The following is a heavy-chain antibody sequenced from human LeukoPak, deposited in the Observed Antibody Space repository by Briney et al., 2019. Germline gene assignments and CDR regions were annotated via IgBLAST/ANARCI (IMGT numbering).Heavy chain of an antibody. CDR2: ISGYNGNT. CDR3: ATDTSGLHY. Sequence: ASVKVSCKASGDTFTSYGFSWVRQAPGQGLEWMGWISGYNGNTRYAENFQGRVIMTTDTSTGTVFMELTSLGSDDTAVYYCATDTSGLHYWGKGTLITVSS. V-gene: IGHV1-18*01. D-gene: IGHD3-22*01. CDR1: GDTFTSYG. J-gene: IGHJ4*02.